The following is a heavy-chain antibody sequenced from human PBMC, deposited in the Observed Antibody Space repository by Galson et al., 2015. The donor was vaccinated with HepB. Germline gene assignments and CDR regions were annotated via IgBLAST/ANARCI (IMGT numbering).Heavy chain of an antibody. D-gene: IGHD6-19*01. Sequence: SVKVSCKASGYTFTSYGISWARQAPGQGLEWMGWISAYNGNTNYAQKLQGRVTMTTDTSTSTAYMELRSLRSDDTAVYYCARDFMGSGWEYFQHWGQGTLVTVSS. CDR2: ISAYNGNT. CDR1: GYTFTSYG. CDR3: ARDFMGSGWEYFQH. J-gene: IGHJ1*01. V-gene: IGHV1-18*01.